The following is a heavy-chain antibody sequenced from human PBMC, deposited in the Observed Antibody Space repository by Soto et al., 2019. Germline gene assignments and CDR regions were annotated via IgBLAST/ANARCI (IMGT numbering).Heavy chain of an antibody. CDR2: INTYNGNT. CDR3: AMVDVYVTPSPQDV. J-gene: IGHJ6*02. CDR1: GYSFTRYG. Sequence: QVQLVQSRAEVKNPGASVKVSCKASGYSFTRYGIAWARQAPGQGLEWMGWINTYNGNTNYAKNRPARATLTTDTPTSAAYMELTSLRSNATAIYYCAMVDVYVTPSPQDVWGQGTTVIVSS. D-gene: IGHD3-16*01. V-gene: IGHV1-18*01.